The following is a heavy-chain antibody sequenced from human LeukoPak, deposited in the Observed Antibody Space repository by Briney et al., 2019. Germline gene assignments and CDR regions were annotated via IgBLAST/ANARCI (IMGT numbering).Heavy chain of an antibody. D-gene: IGHD6-19*01. CDR2: INPYSGGT. CDR3: ARDYSSGWYVY. CDR1: GYTFTDYY. Sequence: ASVKVSCKASGYTFTDYYMHWVRQAPGQGLEWMGRINPYSGGTNYAQKFQGRVTMTRDTSINTAYMELSRLKSDDTAVYYCARDYSSGWYVYWGQGTLVTVSS. J-gene: IGHJ4*02. V-gene: IGHV1-2*06.